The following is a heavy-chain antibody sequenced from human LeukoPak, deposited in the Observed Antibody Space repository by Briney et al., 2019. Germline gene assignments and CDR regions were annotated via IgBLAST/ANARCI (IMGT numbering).Heavy chain of an antibody. V-gene: IGHV4-39*01. J-gene: IGHJ5*02. Sequence: SETLSLTCTVSGASISTSSYFWGWIPRPPGKGLEGIGSIYHSGITYYNPSVKSRVTISVDTSKNQFSLKLSSVTAADTAVYYCARHRYYYGSGSFDPWGQGTLVTVSS. CDR2: IYHSGIT. CDR1: GASISTSSYF. D-gene: IGHD3-10*01. CDR3: ARHRYYYGSGSFDP.